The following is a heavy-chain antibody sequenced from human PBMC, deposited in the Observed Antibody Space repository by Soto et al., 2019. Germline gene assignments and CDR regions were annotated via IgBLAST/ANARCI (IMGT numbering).Heavy chain of an antibody. J-gene: IGHJ4*02. CDR3: ARETVVGGIDFDY. V-gene: IGHV6-1*01. CDR2: TYYRSKWYN. Sequence: SQTLSLTCAISGDSVSSSTVAWNWIRQSPSRGLEWLGRTYYRSKWYNDSAFSVKSRLIISPDTSKNQFSLKLTSLTPDDTAVYYCARETVVGGIDFDYWGQGTPVTVSS. CDR1: GDSVSSSTVA. D-gene: IGHD1-26*01.